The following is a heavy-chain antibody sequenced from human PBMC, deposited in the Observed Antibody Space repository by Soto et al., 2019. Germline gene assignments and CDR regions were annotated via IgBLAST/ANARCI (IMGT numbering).Heavy chain of an antibody. D-gene: IGHD3-9*01. V-gene: IGHV5-10-1*03. J-gene: IGHJ5*02. CDR2: IDPSDSYT. CDR3: AREFDTLGWCDP. Sequence: EVQLVQSGAEVKKPGESLRISCEGSGYSFTNYWITWVRQTPGKGLEWMGRIDPSDSYTKYSPPFQGHVTISADESTNTAYLQWSSLQASDTAIYYCAREFDTLGWCDPWGQGTLVTVSS. CDR1: GYSFTNYW.